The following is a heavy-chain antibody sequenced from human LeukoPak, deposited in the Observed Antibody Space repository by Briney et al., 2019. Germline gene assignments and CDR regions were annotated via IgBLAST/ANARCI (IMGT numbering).Heavy chain of an antibody. J-gene: IGHJ3*02. Sequence: ASVKVSCKASGYTFTSYGISWVRQAPGQGLEWMGWISAYNGNTNYAQKLQGRVTMTTDTSTSTAYMELRSLRSDDTAVYYCARVMITFGDPMGDAFDIWGQGTMVTVPS. D-gene: IGHD3-16*01. CDR3: ARVMITFGDPMGDAFDI. CDR2: ISAYNGNT. CDR1: GYTFTSYG. V-gene: IGHV1-18*04.